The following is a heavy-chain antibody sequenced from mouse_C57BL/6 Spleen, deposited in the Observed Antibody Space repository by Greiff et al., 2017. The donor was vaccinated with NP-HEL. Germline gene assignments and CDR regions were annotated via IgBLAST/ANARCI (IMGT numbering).Heavy chain of an antibody. CDR1: GYAFSSSW. D-gene: IGHD4-1*01. J-gene: IGHJ2*01. Sequence: VQLQESGPELVKPGASVKISCKASGYAFSSSWMNWVKQRPGKGLEWIGRIYPGDGATNYNGKFKGKATLTADKSSSTAYMQLSSLTSEDSGVYCGAIDWGGGFGYWGEGTTLTVAS. V-gene: IGHV1-82*01. CDR3: AIDWGGGFGY. CDR2: IYPGDGAT.